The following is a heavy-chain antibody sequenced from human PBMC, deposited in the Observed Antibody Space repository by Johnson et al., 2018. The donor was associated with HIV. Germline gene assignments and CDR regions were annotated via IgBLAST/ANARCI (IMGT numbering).Heavy chain of an antibody. Sequence: MLLVESGGGLVQPGGSLRLSCAASGFTFSSYALTWVRQAPGKGLEWVSTVSDGAGNTYYADSVKGRFTISRDTSKNTLYLQMNSLRIEDTAVYYCSREGGTVYYSSGSLAFDIWGRGTAVDVSS. CDR3: SREGGTVYYSSGSLAFDI. D-gene: IGHD3-22*01. J-gene: IGHJ3*02. CDR1: GFTFSSYA. CDR2: VSDGAGNT. V-gene: IGHV3-23*04.